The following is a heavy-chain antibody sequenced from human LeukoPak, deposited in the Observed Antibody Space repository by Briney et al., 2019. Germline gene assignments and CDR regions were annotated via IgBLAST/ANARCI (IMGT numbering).Heavy chain of an antibody. CDR2: ISAYNGNT. J-gene: IGHJ4*02. D-gene: IGHD3-22*01. Sequence: ASVKVSCKASGFSFTSYGISWVRQAPGQGLEWMGWISAYNGNTSYAREFQGRVTMTADTSTNTTYMELRSLRSDDTAVYYCARDRWRLDDSSGYYSFNYWGQGTLLTVSS. V-gene: IGHV1-18*04. CDR1: GFSFTSYG. CDR3: ARDRWRLDDSSGYYSFNY.